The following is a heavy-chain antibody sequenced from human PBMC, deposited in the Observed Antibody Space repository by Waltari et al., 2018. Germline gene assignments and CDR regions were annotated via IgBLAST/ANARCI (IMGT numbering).Heavy chain of an antibody. CDR1: GGTFSSYA. V-gene: IGHV1-69*05. CDR3: ARDGPPYSSGGSCYSFGY. CDR2: IIPIFGTA. D-gene: IGHD2-15*01. Sequence: QVQLVQSGAEVKKPGSSVKVSCKASGGTFSSYAISWVRQAPGQGLEWMGGIIPIFGTANYAQKFHGRVTINWDESTSTAYMELSSLRAEDTAVYYCARDGPPYSSGGSCYSFGYWGQGTLVTVSS. J-gene: IGHJ4*02.